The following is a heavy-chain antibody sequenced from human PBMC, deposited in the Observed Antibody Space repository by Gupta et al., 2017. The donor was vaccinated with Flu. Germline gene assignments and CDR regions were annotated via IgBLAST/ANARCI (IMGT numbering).Heavy chain of an antibody. CDR1: GFTFSSYS. J-gene: IGHJ6*02. Sequence: EVQLVESGGGLVKPGGSLRLSCAASGFTFSSYSMNWVRQAPGKGLEWVSSISSSSSYIYYADSVKGRFTISRDNAKNSLYLQMNSLRAEDTAVYYCARDGIFSRGSYYYGMDVWGQGTTVTVSS. CDR3: ARDGIFSRGSYYYGMDV. D-gene: IGHD3-9*01. V-gene: IGHV3-21*01. CDR2: ISSSSSYI.